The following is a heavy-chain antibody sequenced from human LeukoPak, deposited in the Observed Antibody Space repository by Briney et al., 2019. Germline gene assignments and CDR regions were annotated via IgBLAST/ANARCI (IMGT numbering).Heavy chain of an antibody. Sequence: PGRSLRLSCAASGFTFSSYGMLWVRQAPAKGLEWVAVISYDGSNKYYADSVKGRFTISRDNSKNPLYLQVNSLRAEDTAVYYCAKDGPSRQPVVPAAVDYWGQGTLVTVSS. CDR3: AKDGPSRQPVVPAAVDY. D-gene: IGHD2-2*01. CDR2: ISYDGSNK. V-gene: IGHV3-30*18. J-gene: IGHJ4*02. CDR1: GFTFSSYG.